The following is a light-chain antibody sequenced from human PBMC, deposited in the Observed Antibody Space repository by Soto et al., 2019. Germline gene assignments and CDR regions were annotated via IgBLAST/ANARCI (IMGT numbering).Light chain of an antibody. V-gene: IGKV2-28*01. J-gene: IGKJ1*01. CDR2: LGS. CDR1: QSLLHSDGYNY. CDR3: MQNIQTPPT. Sequence: DIVMTQSPPSLPVTPGEPASISCRSSQSLLHSDGYNYLDWYLQKPGQSPQILIYLGSNRASGVPGRFSGSGSGTDFTLKISRVEAEDVGVYYCMQNIQTPPTFGQGTKVDIK.